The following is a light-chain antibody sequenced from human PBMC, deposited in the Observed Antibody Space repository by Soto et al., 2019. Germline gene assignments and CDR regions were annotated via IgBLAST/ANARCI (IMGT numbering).Light chain of an antibody. CDR3: QSYDSSLSGVI. Sequence: QSVLTQPPSAAGSPGQRVTISCTGSSSNIGAGYDVQWYQQLPGTAPKLLIYDNTMRSSGVPDRFSGSKSGASASLAITGLRAEDEADYYCQSYDSSLSGVIFGGGTKLTVL. J-gene: IGLJ2*01. CDR1: SSNIGAGYD. CDR2: DNT. V-gene: IGLV1-40*01.